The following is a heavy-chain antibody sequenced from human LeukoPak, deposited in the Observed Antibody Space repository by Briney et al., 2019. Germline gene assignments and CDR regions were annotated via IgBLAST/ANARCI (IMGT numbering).Heavy chain of an antibody. D-gene: IGHD5-12*01. CDR3: ARGVATIGVDYFDY. CDR1: GGSISNYY. J-gene: IGHJ4*02. V-gene: IGHV4-59*01. CDR2: IYYSGTS. Sequence: SETLSLTCTVSGGSISNYYWSWIRQPPGKGLEWIAYIYYSGTSNYNPSLKSRVTISIDTSKNQFSLKLRSVTAADTAVYYCARGVATIGVDYFDYWGQGTLVTVSS.